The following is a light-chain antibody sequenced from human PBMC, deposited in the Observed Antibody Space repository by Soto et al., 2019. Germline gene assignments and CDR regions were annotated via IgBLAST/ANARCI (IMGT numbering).Light chain of an antibody. CDR1: QNVATN. V-gene: IGKV3D-15*01. CDR3: QQYYQWGLS. Sequence: VMTQSPANVSVSPGERVTLACRASQNVATNVAWYQLKPGQAPRLLIYASSTRATGIPATFSGSGSGTQFSLTISSRQSEDSAVYYCQQYYQWGLSFGGGTKVEI. CDR2: ASS. J-gene: IGKJ4*01.